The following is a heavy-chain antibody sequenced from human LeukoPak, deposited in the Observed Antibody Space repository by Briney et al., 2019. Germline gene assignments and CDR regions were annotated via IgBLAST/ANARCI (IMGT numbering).Heavy chain of an antibody. D-gene: IGHD5-12*01. CDR2: ISSSSGYI. J-gene: IGHJ4*02. CDR3: ARDDIVATIWFDY. V-gene: IGHV3-21*01. CDR1: GFTFRTYW. Sequence: GGSLRLSCAASGFTFRTYWMTWVRQAPGKGLEWVSSISSSSGYIYYADSVKGRFTISRDNAKNSLYLQMNSLRAEDTAVYYCARDDIVATIWFDYWGQGILVTVSS.